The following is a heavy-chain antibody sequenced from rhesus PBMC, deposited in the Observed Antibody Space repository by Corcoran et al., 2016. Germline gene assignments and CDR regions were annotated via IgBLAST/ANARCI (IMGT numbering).Heavy chain of an antibody. J-gene: IGHJ4*01. CDR3: AKIWNYSEY. CDR1: GGSISGGYG. Sequence: QLQLQESGPGLVKPSETLSLTCAVSGGSISGGYGWTWIRQPPGNGLEWIRHIFGSIENTHDNPSFKSRVTISIDTSKNQFSLKLRSVTAADTAVDYCAKIWNYSEYWGQGVLVTVSS. V-gene: IGHV4-127*01. D-gene: IGHD2-15*01. CDR2: IFGSIENT.